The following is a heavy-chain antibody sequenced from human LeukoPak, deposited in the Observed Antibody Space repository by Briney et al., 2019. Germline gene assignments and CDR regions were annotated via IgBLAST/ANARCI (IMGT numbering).Heavy chain of an antibody. Sequence: GGSLRLSCAASGFTVSSNYMSWVRQAPGKGLEWVSVIYSGGSTYYADSVKGRFTISRDNSKNTLYLQMNSLRAEDTALYYCARGGIVGATGNYFDYWGQGTLVTVSS. V-gene: IGHV3-66*01. CDR1: GFTVSSNY. J-gene: IGHJ4*02. CDR2: IYSGGST. CDR3: ARGGIVGATGNYFDY. D-gene: IGHD1-26*01.